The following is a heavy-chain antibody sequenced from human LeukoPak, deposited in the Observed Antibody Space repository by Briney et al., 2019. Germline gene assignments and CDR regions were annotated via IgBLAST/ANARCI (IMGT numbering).Heavy chain of an antibody. Sequence: ASVKVSCKSSGYTFTNYGLNWVRQAPGQGLEWMGWISAYNGNTNYAQKLQGRVTMTTDTSTSTAYMELRSLRSDDTAVYYCARASILWFGEFRPPDYWGQGTLVTVSS. V-gene: IGHV1-18*01. J-gene: IGHJ4*02. CDR2: ISAYNGNT. CDR3: ARASILWFGEFRPPDY. CDR1: GYTFTNYG. D-gene: IGHD3-10*01.